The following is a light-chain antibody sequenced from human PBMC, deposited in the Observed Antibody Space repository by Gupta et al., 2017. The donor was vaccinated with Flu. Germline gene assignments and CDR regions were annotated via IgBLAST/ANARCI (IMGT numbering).Light chain of an antibody. CDR1: QSVSGY. CDR2: DVS. V-gene: IGKV1-39*01. J-gene: IGKJ4*01. Sequence: DIQMTQSPSSLSASVGDRVTITCRASQSVSGYVNWYQQRPGKAPKLLISDVSNLQSGVPSTFRGSGSVTDFTLTISKLQAEDSATYYCLQGVGVPLTFGGGTKVDIK. CDR3: LQGVGVPLT.